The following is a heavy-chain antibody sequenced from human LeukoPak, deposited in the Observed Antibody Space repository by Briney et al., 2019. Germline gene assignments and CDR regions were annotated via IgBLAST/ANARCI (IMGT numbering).Heavy chain of an antibody. J-gene: IGHJ5*02. Sequence: SETLSLTCTASGGSISSSSYYWGWIRQPPGKGLEWVGSIYYSGSTYYNPSLKSRVTISVDTSKNQFSLKLSSVTAADTAVYYCARGTGVRGVISWFDPWGQGTLVTVSS. D-gene: IGHD3-10*01. CDR2: IYYSGST. CDR1: GGSISSSSYY. CDR3: ARGTGVRGVISWFDP. V-gene: IGHV4-39*07.